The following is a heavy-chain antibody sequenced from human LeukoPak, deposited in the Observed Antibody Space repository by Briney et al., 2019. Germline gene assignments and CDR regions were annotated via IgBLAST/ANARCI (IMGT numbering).Heavy chain of an antibody. J-gene: IGHJ4*02. Sequence: GGSLRLSCEASGFTVSSHWMHWVRQVPGRGLVWVSNINGDGSSVGYADSVKGRFAGSRDNAKNTLYLHMSSLRAEDTAVYYCARDEVGATPIDYWGQGTLVTVSS. CDR2: INGDGSSV. D-gene: IGHD1-26*01. V-gene: IGHV3-74*01. CDR1: GFTVSSHW. CDR3: ARDEVGATPIDY.